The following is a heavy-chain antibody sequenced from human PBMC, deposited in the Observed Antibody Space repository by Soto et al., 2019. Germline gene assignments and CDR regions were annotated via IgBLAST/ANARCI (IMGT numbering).Heavy chain of an antibody. CDR3: ARQASVSYDGGVDY. CDR1: GFTFSSYS. J-gene: IGHJ4*02. D-gene: IGHD1-26*01. V-gene: IGHV3-21*01. CDR2: ISSSSSYI. Sequence: EVQLVESGGGLVKPGGSLRLSCAASGFTFSSYSMNWVRQAPGKGLEWVSSISSSSSYIYYADSVKGRFTISRDNAKNSLYLQMNSRRAEDPAVYYCARQASVSYDGGVDYWGQGTLVTVSS.